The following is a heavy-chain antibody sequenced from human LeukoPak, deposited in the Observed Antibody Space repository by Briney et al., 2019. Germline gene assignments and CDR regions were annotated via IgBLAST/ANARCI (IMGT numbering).Heavy chain of an antibody. V-gene: IGHV5-51*01. CDR1: GYSFTSYW. J-gene: IGHJ6*03. CDR2: IYPGDSDT. CDR3: ARHVGPTAPLYYYYMDV. D-gene: IGHD4-11*01. Sequence: GESLKISRKGSGYSFTSYWIGWVRQMPGKGLEWMGIIYPGDSDTRYSPSFQGQVTISADKSISTAYLQWSSLKASDTAMYYCARHVGPTAPLYYYYMDVWGKGTTVTVSS.